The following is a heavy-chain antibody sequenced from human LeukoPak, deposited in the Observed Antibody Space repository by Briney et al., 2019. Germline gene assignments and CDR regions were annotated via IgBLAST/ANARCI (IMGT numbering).Heavy chain of an antibody. CDR1: GFTFDNYA. Sequence: GGSLRLSCAASGFTFDNYALNWVRQAPEKGLEWVLGISGSGVNTYYADSVKGRFTISRDNSKNTLYLQLNSLRGEDTAIYYCARDTSFNYGAHAMDVWGQGTTVTVSS. V-gene: IGHV3-23*01. CDR2: ISGSGVNT. D-gene: IGHD4/OR15-4a*01. J-gene: IGHJ6*02. CDR3: ARDTSFNYGAHAMDV.